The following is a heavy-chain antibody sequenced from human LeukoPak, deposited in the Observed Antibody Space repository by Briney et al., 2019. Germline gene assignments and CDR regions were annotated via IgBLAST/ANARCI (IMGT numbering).Heavy chain of an antibody. CDR2: ISATGGMM. Sequence: PGGSLRLSWSASGFRFDDYYLSWIRQAPGKGLEWISFISATGGMMGHADSVKGRFTISRDNAKNSVYLEMNNLRADDTAVYHCARHMVLSPCDYWGPGTVVTVSS. J-gene: IGHJ4*02. D-gene: IGHD4/OR15-4a*01. V-gene: IGHV3-11*01. CDR1: GFRFDDYY. CDR3: ARHMVLSPCDY.